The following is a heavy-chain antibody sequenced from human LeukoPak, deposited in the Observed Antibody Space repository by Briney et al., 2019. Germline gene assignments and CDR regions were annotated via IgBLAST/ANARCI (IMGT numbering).Heavy chain of an antibody. D-gene: IGHD5-12*01. CDR3: ARGWLRSDYCFDS. Sequence: PGGSLRLSCVASGFTLRTYAMHWVRQAPGKGLVWVSRINSDVSSAGYADSVKGRFAISRDDAKNTLYLQMNSLRAEDTAVYYCARGWLRSDYCFDSWGQGTLVTVSS. J-gene: IGHJ4*02. CDR2: INSDVSSA. V-gene: IGHV3-74*01. CDR1: GFTLRTYA.